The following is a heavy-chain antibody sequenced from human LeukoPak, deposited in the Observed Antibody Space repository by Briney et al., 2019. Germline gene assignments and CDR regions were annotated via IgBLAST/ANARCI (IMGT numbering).Heavy chain of an antibody. Sequence: GGSLRLSCAASGFRFDDYGMSWVRHAPGKGLEWVSGINWNGGSTSYADSVKGRSTISRDNAKNSVYLQMNSLRADDTAFYYCARDLWGSSSSELASFDYWGQGTLVTVSS. V-gene: IGHV3-20*04. CDR2: INWNGGST. D-gene: IGHD6-6*01. CDR1: GFRFDDYG. CDR3: ARDLWGSSSSELASFDY. J-gene: IGHJ4*02.